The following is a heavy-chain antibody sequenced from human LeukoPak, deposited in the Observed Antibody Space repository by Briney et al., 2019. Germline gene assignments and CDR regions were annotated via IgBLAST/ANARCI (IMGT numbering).Heavy chain of an antibody. CDR3: ATENDSSEG. D-gene: IGHD3-22*01. Sequence: GASVKVSCKASGYTFTNYGISWVRQAPGQGLEWMGWINPNSGGTNYAQKFQGRVTMTEDTSTDTAYMELSSLRSEDTAVYYCATENDSSEGWGQGTLVTVSS. CDR1: GYTFTNYG. V-gene: IGHV1-18*01. CDR2: INPNSGGT. J-gene: IGHJ4*02.